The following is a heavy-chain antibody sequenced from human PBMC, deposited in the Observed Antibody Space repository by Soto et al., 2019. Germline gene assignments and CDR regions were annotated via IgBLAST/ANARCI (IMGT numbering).Heavy chain of an antibody. CDR3: ARDKHMDV. V-gene: IGHV3-30-3*01. CDR2: ISYDGSNK. J-gene: IGHJ6*02. CDR1: GFTFSSYA. Sequence: GGSLRLSCAASGFTFSSYAMHWVRQAPGKGLEWVAVISYDGSNKYYADSVKGRFTISRDNSKNTLYLQMNSLRAEDTAVYYCARDKHMDVWGQGTTVTVSS.